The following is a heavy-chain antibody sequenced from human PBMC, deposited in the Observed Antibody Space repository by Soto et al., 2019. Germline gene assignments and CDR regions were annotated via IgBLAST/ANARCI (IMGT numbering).Heavy chain of an antibody. D-gene: IGHD6-19*01. CDR2: IKQDGSEK. V-gene: IGHV3-7*05. CDR3: ARDQVQWLVPGPFDY. J-gene: IGHJ4*02. Sequence: GGTLRLSCSASGFTFRSDWMSCVRQAPGKGLEWVANIKQDGSEKYYADSVKGRFTISRGNAKNSLYLQMNSLRAEDTAVYYCARDQVQWLVPGPFDYWGQGTLVTVSS. CDR1: GFTFRSDW.